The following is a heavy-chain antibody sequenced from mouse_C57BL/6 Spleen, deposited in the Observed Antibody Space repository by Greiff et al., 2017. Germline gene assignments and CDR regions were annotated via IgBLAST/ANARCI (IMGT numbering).Heavy chain of an antibody. V-gene: IGHV1-80*01. D-gene: IGHD1-1*01. J-gene: IGHJ1*03. CDR3: ARRGYYGSSYYFDV. CDR1: GYAFRSYW. CDR2: IYPGDGDT. Sequence: VVESGASVKISCKASGYAFRSYWMNWVKQRPGKGLEWIGQIYPGDGDTNYNGKFKGKATLTAKKSSSTAYMPRSSLTAEDSAVYFCARRGYYGSSYYFDVWGTGTTVTVSS.